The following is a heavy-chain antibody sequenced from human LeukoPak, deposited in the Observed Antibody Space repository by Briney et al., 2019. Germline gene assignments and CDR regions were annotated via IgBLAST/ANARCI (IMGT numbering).Heavy chain of an antibody. J-gene: IGHJ3*02. CDR3: ARDHWRYCSGGSCYSTVRDAFDI. Sequence: ASVKVPCKASGYTFTSYGISWVRQAPGQGLEWMGWISAYNGKTDYTQKLQGRVTMTTDTSTSTAYMELRSLRSDDTAVYYCARDHWRYCSGGSCYSTVRDAFDIWGQGTMVTVSS. V-gene: IGHV1-18*01. CDR1: GYTFTSYG. CDR2: ISAYNGKT. D-gene: IGHD2-15*01.